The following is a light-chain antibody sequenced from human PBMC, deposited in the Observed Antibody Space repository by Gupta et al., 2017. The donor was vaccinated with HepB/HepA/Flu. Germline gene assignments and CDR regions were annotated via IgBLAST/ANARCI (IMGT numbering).Light chain of an antibody. CDR3: CSYVSRDSLD. Sequence: STLTQPPSVSWSPGPSVTISCTGTSHDVGGSNYLWWHQHHPAKARRLFVYDVSRRPAGVPDRLVASKSGNTASLTIFVRKKAEAADYYGCSYVSRDSLDFGGGTKVTVL. CDR2: DVS. V-gene: IGLV2-11*01. J-gene: IGLJ2*01. CDR1: SHDVGGSNY.